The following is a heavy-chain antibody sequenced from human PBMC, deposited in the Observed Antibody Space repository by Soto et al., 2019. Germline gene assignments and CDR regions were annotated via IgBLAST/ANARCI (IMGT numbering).Heavy chain of an antibody. J-gene: IGHJ5*02. CDR2: IYYSGST. CDR1: GGSISSYY. Sequence: KPSETLSLTCTVSGGSISSYYWSWIRQPPGKGLEWIGYIYYSGSTNYNPSLKSRVTISVDTSKNQFSLKLSSVTAADTAVYYCARLYCSGGSCYSRSWFDPWGQGTLVTVSS. V-gene: IGHV4-59*08. D-gene: IGHD2-15*01. CDR3: ARLYCSGGSCYSRSWFDP.